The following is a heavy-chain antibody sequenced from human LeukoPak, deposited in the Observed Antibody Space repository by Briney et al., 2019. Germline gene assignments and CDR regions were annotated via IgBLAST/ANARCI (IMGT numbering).Heavy chain of an antibody. CDR3: ARVPRPAYSGSYGFDP. CDR1: GGTFSSYA. CDR2: IIPIFGTA. D-gene: IGHD1-26*01. J-gene: IGHJ5*02. V-gene: IGHV1-69*13. Sequence: GASVKVSCKASGGTFSSYAISWVRQAPGQGLEWMGGIIPIFGTANYAQKFQGRVTITADESTSTAYMELSSLRSEDTAVYYCARVPRPAYSGSYGFDPWGQGPLVTVSS.